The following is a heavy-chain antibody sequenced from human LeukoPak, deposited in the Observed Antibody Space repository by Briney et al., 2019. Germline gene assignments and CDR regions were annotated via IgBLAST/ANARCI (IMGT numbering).Heavy chain of an antibody. CDR1: GFTFSSYA. J-gene: IGHJ5*02. V-gene: IGHV3-23*01. CDR3: AKGSGSYPYNWLHP. Sequence: GGSLRLSCAASGFTFSSYAMSWVRQAPGKGLGWVSGISGSGGSTYYADSVKGRFTISRDNSKNTLYLQMNSLRAEDTAVYYCAKGSGSYPYNWLHPWGQGTLITVSS. D-gene: IGHD1-26*01. CDR2: ISGSGGST.